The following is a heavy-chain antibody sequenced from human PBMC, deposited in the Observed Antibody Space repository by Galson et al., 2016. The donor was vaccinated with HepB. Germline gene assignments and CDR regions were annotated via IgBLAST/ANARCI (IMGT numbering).Heavy chain of an antibody. V-gene: IGHV3-7*03. J-gene: IGHJ5*01. CDR2: IHKDGNTK. CDR1: GFAFDDYW. D-gene: IGHD6-13*01. CDR3: VRAVRTDYSGSWWDS. Sequence: SLRLSCAASGFAFDDYWMSWVRQGPVKGLEWVANIHKDGNTKAYVGSVQGRFTISRDNAERSVSLQMDGLRPEDTAVYYCVRAVRTDYSGSWWDSWGQGTLVTVSS.